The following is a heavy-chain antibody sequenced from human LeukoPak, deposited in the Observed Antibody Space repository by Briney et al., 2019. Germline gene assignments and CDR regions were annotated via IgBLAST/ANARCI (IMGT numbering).Heavy chain of an antibody. CDR3: ARGPHERSGYPDD. V-gene: IGHV1-18*01. Sequence: ASVKVSCKPSGYTFNTYGITWVRQAPGQGLEWMGWISPYNVNANYAQKFQGRVTMTTDTSTSKAYMELRSLRSDETAVYYCARGPHERSGYPDDWGQGTLVTVSS. D-gene: IGHD3-22*01. J-gene: IGHJ4*02. CDR2: ISPYNVNA. CDR1: GYTFNTYG.